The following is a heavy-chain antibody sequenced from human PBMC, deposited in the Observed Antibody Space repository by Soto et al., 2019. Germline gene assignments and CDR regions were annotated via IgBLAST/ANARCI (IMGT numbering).Heavy chain of an antibody. Sequence: GGSLRLSCAASGFTFTAYGMHWVRQAPGKGPEWVAVIWFDGNRKYYADSVTGRFTISRDNSMNTLYLQMNNLRAEDTAVYYCVRALSTTAVNWFDPWCQ. D-gene: IGHD2-2*01. CDR3: VRALSTTAVNWFDP. J-gene: IGHJ5*02. V-gene: IGHV3-33*01. CDR2: IWFDGNRK. CDR1: GFTFTAYG.